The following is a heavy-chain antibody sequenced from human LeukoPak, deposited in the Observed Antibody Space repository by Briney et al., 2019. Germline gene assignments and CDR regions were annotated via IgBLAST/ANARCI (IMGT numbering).Heavy chain of an antibody. J-gene: IGHJ4*02. D-gene: IGHD3-22*01. CDR3: ARGGVNYYDSTPQILFDY. Sequence: GASVKVSCKASGYTFTGYHLHWVRQAPGQGLEWMGRINPNSGGTNYAQKFLGRVTMTRDTSISTAYMELSRLRSDDTAVYYCARGGVNYYDSTPQILFDYWGQGTLVTVSS. CDR2: INPNSGGT. CDR1: GYTFTGYH. V-gene: IGHV1-2*06.